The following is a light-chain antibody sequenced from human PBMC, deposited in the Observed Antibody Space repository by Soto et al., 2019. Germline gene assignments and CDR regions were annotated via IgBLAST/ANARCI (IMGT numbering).Light chain of an antibody. Sequence: QPVLTQPPSASGSPGQSVTISCTGTSSDVGKYKHVSWYQQHPGKAPKLMIYEVTKRPSGVPDRFSGSKSGNTASLTVSGLQAEDEGDYFCSSYAGSNNLIFGGGTKLTVL. V-gene: IGLV2-8*01. CDR2: EVT. CDR3: SSYAGSNNLI. CDR1: SSDVGKYKH. J-gene: IGLJ2*01.